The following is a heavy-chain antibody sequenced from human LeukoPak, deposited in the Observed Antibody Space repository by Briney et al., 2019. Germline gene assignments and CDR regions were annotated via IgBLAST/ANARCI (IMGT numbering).Heavy chain of an antibody. J-gene: IGHJ5*02. CDR1: GFTFSGYW. CDR2: IKGDGSDT. V-gene: IGHV3-74*01. Sequence: GGSLRLSCAASGFTFSGYWMHWARQSPGKGLVWVSCIKGDGSDTRYADSVKGRFTISRDNAKNTLYLQMNSLTVEDTAVYYCARDPRNKGFDPWGQGTLVTVPS. CDR3: ARDPRNKGFDP. D-gene: IGHD1/OR15-1a*01.